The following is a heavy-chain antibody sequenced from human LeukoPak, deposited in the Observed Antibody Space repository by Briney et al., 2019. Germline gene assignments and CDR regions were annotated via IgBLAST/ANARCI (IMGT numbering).Heavy chain of an antibody. Sequence: SETLSLTCTVSGGSISSYYWSWIRQPPGKGLEWIGYIYYSGSTNYDPSLKSRVTISVDTSKNQFSLKLSSVTAADTAVYYCARDTYGDHRNWFDPWGQGTLVTVSS. CDR1: GGSISSYY. CDR3: ARDTYGDHRNWFDP. V-gene: IGHV4-59*01. J-gene: IGHJ5*02. D-gene: IGHD4-17*01. CDR2: IYYSGST.